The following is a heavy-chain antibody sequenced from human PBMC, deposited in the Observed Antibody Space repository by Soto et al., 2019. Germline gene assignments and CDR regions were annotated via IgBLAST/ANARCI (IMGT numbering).Heavy chain of an antibody. CDR3: ARTPPGYSSSWRYFDY. CDR1: GGSFSGYY. D-gene: IGHD6-13*01. V-gene: IGHV4-34*01. J-gene: IGHJ4*02. Sequence: SETLSLTCAVYGGSFSGYYWSWIRQPPGKGLEWIGEINHSGSTNYNPSLKSRVTISVDTSKNQFSLKLSSVTAADTAVYYCARTPPGYSSSWRYFDYWGQGTLVTVSS. CDR2: INHSGST.